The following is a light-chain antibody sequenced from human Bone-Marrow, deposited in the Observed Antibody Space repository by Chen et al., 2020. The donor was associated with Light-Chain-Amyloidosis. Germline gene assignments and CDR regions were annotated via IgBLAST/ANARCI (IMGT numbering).Light chain of an antibody. J-gene: IGKJ1*01. CDR1: QSIDSW. Sequence: DIQITQSPSTLSASVGDRVTITCRASQSIDSWLAWYQQKPGQAPKLLIYQTSTLKSGVPSRFSGSGSGTEYTLTISSLQPDDFATYYCQQYHSYSQTFGHGTKVEIK. V-gene: IGKV1-5*03. CDR3: QQYHSYSQT. CDR2: QTS.